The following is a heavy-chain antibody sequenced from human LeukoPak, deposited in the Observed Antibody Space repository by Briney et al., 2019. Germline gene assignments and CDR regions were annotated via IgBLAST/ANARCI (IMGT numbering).Heavy chain of an antibody. CDR2: IYYSGST. J-gene: IGHJ2*01. CDR1: GGSISSYY. Sequence: PPETLSLTCTVSGGSISSYYWSWIRQPPGKGLEWIGYIYYSGSTNYNPSLKSRVTISVDTSKNQFSLKLSSVTAADTAVYYCARDMADIGPNWYFDLWGRGTLVTVSS. D-gene: IGHD2-15*01. V-gene: IGHV4-59*01. CDR3: ARDMADIGPNWYFDL.